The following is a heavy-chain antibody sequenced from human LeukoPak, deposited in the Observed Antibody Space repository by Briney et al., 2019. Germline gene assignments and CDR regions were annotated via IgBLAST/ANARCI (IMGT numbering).Heavy chain of an antibody. Sequence: GXSXRLSCAASGFTFSSYWMSWVRQAPGKGLEWVANIKQDGSEKYYVDSVKGRFTISRDNAKTSLYLQMNSLRAEDTAVYYCASTKGQWLVLGYWGQGTLVTVSS. CDR2: IKQDGSEK. J-gene: IGHJ4*02. CDR1: GFTFSSYW. V-gene: IGHV3-7*01. CDR3: ASTKGQWLVLGY. D-gene: IGHD6-19*01.